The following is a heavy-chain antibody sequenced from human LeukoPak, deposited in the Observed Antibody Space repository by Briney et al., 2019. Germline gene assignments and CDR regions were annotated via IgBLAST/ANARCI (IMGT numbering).Heavy chain of an antibody. CDR1: GGTFSSYA. J-gene: IGHJ6*02. Sequence: SVKVSCKASGGTFSSYAISWVRQAPGQGLEWMGGIIPTFGTANYAQKFQGRVTITADESTSTAYMELSSLRSEDTAVYYCARDRLIASGYYYGMDVWGQGTTVTVSS. CDR2: IIPTFGTA. V-gene: IGHV1-69*13. CDR3: ARDRLIASGYYYGMDV. D-gene: IGHD2-15*01.